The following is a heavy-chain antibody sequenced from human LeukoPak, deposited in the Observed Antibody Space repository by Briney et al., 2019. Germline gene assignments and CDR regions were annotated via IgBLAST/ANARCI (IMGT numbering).Heavy chain of an antibody. D-gene: IGHD4-17*01. CDR2: IRQDGSQK. Sequence: GHLRLSCAASGFTFSSYGMHWVRKPPGKGLEWLATIRQDGSQKYYVDSVEGRFTISRDNAKISLYLQMNSLRAEDTAVYYCARESGSVTSEVDFDYWGQGTLVSVSS. V-gene: IGHV3-7*01. CDR3: ARESGSVTSEVDFDY. CDR1: GFTFSSYG. J-gene: IGHJ4*02.